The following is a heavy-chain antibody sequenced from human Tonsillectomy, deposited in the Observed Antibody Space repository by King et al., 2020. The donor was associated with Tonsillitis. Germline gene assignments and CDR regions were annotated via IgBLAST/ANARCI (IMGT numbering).Heavy chain of an antibody. D-gene: IGHD3-3*01. Sequence: VQLVESGGGLVQPGGSLRLSCAASGFTFSSYWMSWVRQAPGKGLEWVANIKQDGSEKYFVESVKGRFTISRDNAKNSLYLQMNSLRAEDTAVYYCAREAIFGVVFDYWGQGTLVTVSS. CDR1: GFTFSSYW. CDR2: IKQDGSEK. J-gene: IGHJ4*02. V-gene: IGHV3-7*01. CDR3: AREAIFGVVFDY.